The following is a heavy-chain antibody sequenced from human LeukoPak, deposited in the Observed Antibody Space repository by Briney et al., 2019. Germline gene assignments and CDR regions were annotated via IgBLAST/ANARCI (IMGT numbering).Heavy chain of an antibody. CDR3: ARSRGPLWYFDL. J-gene: IGHJ2*01. D-gene: IGHD3-16*01. V-gene: IGHV4-34*01. CDR2: INHSGST. Sequence: SETLSLTCAVYGGSFSGYYWSWIRQPPGKGLEWIGEINHSGSTNYNPSLKSRVTISVDTSKNQFSLKLSSVTAADTAMFYCARSRGPLWYFDLWGRGTLVTVSS. CDR1: GGSFSGYY.